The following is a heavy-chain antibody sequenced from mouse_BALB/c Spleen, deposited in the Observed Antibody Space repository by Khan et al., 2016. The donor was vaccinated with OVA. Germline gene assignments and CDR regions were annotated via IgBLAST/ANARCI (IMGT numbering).Heavy chain of an antibody. CDR1: GYTFTDYA. CDR2: ISTYSGNT. Sequence: QVQLKQSGPELVRPGVSVKISCKGSGYTFTDYAMHWVKQSHAKSLEWIGVISTYSGNTNYNQKFKGKATMTVDKSSSTAYMELARLTSEDSAIYSCSSPGLRRGAWFAYWGQGTLVTVSA. CDR3: SSPGLRRGAWFAY. J-gene: IGHJ3*01. V-gene: IGHV1S137*01. D-gene: IGHD2-2*01.